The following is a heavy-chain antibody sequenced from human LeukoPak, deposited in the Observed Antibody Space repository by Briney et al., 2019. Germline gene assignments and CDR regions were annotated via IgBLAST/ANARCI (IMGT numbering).Heavy chain of an antibody. J-gene: IGHJ4*02. CDR1: GFTLSNYD. V-gene: IGHV3-23*01. CDR2: ISSGTT. Sequence: GGSLRLSCAASGFTLSNYDVNWVRQAPGKGLEWVSGISSGTTYYGDSVKGRFTISRDTSKNTLYLQMNSLRVEDTAVYYCAKVNWNSGPGDYWGQGTLVTVSS. D-gene: IGHD1-20*01. CDR3: AKVNWNSGPGDY.